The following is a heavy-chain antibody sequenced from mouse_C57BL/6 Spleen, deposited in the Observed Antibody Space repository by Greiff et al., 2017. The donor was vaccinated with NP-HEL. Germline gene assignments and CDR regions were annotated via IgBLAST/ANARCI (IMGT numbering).Heavy chain of an antibody. V-gene: IGHV5-12*01. J-gene: IGHJ4*01. D-gene: IGHD3-3*01. CDR1: GFTFSDYY. CDR3: ARQGKGAMDY. CDR2: ISNGGGST. Sequence: EVKVVESGGGLVQPGGSLKLSCAASGFTFSDYYMYWVRQTPEKRLEWVAYISNGGGSTYYPDTVKGRFTISRDNAKNTLYLQMSRLKSEDTAMYYCARQGKGAMDYWGQGTSVTVSS.